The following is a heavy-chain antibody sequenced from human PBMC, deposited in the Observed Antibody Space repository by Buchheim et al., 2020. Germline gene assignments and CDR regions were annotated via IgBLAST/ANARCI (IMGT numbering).Heavy chain of an antibody. J-gene: IGHJ5*01. CDR3: ARDSGATPLVWFDS. V-gene: IGHV3-53*01. CDR1: GFSVSSNY. Sequence: EVQLVESGGGLIQPGGSLRLSCAVSGFSVSSNYMSWVRQAPGKGLEWVSVLYSSGDTYYADCVKGRFTISRDSSRNTLYLQMNSLRAEDTAVYYCARDSGATPLVWFDSWGQGTL. D-gene: IGHD1-26*01. CDR2: LYSSGDT.